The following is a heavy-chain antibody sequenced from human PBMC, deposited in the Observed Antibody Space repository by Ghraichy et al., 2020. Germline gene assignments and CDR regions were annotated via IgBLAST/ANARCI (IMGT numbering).Heavy chain of an antibody. CDR3: ARERHYYDSSGLYCPNYYYGMDV. CDR2: ISAYNGNT. Sequence: ASVKVSCKAFGYTFTSYGISWVRQAPGQGLEWMGWISAYNGNTNYAQKLQGRVTMTTDTSTSTAYMELRSLRSDDTAVYYCARERHYYDSSGLYCPNYYYGMDVWGQGTTVTVSS. J-gene: IGHJ6*02. V-gene: IGHV1-18*01. D-gene: IGHD3-22*01. CDR1: GYTFTSYG.